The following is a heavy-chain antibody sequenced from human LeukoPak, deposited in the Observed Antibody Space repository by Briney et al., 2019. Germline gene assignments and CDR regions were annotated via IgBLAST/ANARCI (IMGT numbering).Heavy chain of an antibody. Sequence: ASVKVSCKASGYTFTGYYIHWVRQAPGQGLEWMGRINPNSGDTHYAQKFQGRVTMTRDTSISTAYMELSRLRSDDTAMYYCARGSTVGATESLGFDYWGQGNPVTVSS. D-gene: IGHD1-26*01. CDR3: ARGSTVGATESLGFDY. CDR2: INPNSGDT. CDR1: GYTFTGYY. V-gene: IGHV1-2*06. J-gene: IGHJ4*02.